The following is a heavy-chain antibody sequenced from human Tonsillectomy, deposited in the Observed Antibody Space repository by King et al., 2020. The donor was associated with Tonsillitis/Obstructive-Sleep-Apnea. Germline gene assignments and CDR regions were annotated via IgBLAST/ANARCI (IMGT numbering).Heavy chain of an antibody. Sequence: QLQESGPGLVKPSETLSLTCTVSGDSVSSSSSYWGWIRQPPGKGLELIGSIYYSGSTYYNPSLKSRVTISVDTSRNQFSLNLNSVTAAVTAGYYCARVTVFGLVINQWYFDYWGQGALVTVSS. CDR2: IYYSGST. D-gene: IGHD3-3*01. J-gene: IGHJ4*02. CDR3: ARVTVFGLVINQWYFDY. V-gene: IGHV4-39*01. CDR1: GDSVSSSSSY.